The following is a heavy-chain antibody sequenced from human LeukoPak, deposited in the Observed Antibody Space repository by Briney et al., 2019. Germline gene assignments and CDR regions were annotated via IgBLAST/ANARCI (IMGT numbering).Heavy chain of an antibody. V-gene: IGHV1-2*02. J-gene: IGHJ4*02. CDR2: INPNSGGT. Sequence: ASAKVSFKASGYTFTGYYMHWVRQAPGQGLEWMGWINPNSGGTNYAQKFRGRVTMTRDTSISTAYMELSGLRSDDTAVYYCARDSGLGPTWHPFDHWGQGTPVTVSS. CDR1: GYTFTGYY. CDR3: ARDSGLGPTWHPFDH. D-gene: IGHD1-26*01.